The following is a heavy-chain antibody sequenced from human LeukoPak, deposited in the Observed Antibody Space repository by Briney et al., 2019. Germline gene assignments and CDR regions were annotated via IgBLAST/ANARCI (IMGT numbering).Heavy chain of an antibody. V-gene: IGHV3-33*01. D-gene: IGHD2-21*02. CDR3: ARDSAPYCGGDCYFDY. Sequence: GGSLRLSCAASGFTFSRFGMHWVRQAPGKGLEWEAVIWFDGSSTYYADSVKGRFTISRDNSKNMLYLQMNSLRVEDTGVYFFARDSAPYCGGDCYFDYWGHGTLVTVSS. J-gene: IGHJ4*01. CDR2: IWFDGSST. CDR1: GFTFSRFG.